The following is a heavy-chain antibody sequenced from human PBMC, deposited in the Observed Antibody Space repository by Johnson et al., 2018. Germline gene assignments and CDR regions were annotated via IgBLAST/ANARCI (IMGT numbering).Heavy chain of an antibody. D-gene: IGHD2-2*02. CDR2: ISGSGYAT. CDR1: GFTFSSYA. V-gene: IGHV3-23*04. CDR3: AKGIRPGSEYQLLYLSGMDV. J-gene: IGHJ6*02. Sequence: VQLVQSGGGLVQPGGSLRLSCAASGFTFSSYAMSWVRQAPGKGLEWVSGISGSGYATYYPDSVKGRFTISRDNSKNTLYLQMNRRRAEDTAVYYCAKGIRPGSEYQLLYLSGMDVWGQGTTVTVSS.